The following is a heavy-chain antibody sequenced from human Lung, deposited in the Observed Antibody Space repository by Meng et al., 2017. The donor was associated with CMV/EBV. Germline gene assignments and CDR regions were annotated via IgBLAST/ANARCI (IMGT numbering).Heavy chain of an antibody. CDR1: GFTFNTYW. CDR3: AREYRLKYDSSGFDF. J-gene: IGHJ4*02. D-gene: IGHD3-22*01. V-gene: IGHV3-74*01. CDR2: ITSDGSST. Sequence: ESXKISXAASGFTFNTYWMHWVRQAPGKGLVWVSRITSDGSSTTYADSVKGRFTISRDNAKNTLYLQMNSLGAEDTAVYYCAREYRLKYDSSGFDFWGREXLVTVSS.